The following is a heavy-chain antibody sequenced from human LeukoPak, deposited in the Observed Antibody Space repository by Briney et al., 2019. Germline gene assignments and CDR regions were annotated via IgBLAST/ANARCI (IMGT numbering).Heavy chain of an antibody. CDR3: VRDEAYYYDRGDYPH. D-gene: IGHD3-22*01. CDR2: SSNYGGNT. CDR1: GFTFRNYV. V-gene: IGHV3-64D*09. Sequence: GGSLRLSCSASGFTFRNYVMHWVRQAPGKGLEGVSNSSNYGGNTYYGDSVKGRFTISRDNSKITVYLQMSSLRAEDTAVYYCVRDEAYYYDRGDYPHWGQGTLVTVSS. J-gene: IGHJ4*02.